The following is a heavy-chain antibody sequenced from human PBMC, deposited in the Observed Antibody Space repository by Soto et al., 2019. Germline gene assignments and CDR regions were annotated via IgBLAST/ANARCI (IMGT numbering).Heavy chain of an antibody. J-gene: IGHJ4*02. CDR3: ARHLDEYSSASGFDY. CDR1: GDSFSSHW. D-gene: IGHD6-6*01. Sequence: GSLRISCKGAGDSFSSHWIGWVRQMPGKGLEWMGIIYPGDSNIRYSPSFEGQIDMSADRSINTAYLRLSSLKASDTATYYCARHLDEYSSASGFDYWGQGTLFTVSS. V-gene: IGHV5-51*06. CDR2: IYPGDSNI.